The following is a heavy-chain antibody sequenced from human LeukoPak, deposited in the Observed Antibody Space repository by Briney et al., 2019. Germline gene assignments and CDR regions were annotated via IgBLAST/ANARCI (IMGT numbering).Heavy chain of an antibody. CDR3: AILRGATADY. V-gene: IGHV4-39*01. CDR2: IYYSGST. D-gene: IGHD1-26*01. CDR1: GGSISSSSYY. J-gene: IGHJ4*02. Sequence: SETLSLTCTVSGGSISSSSYYWGWVRQPPGKGLEWIGSIYYSGSTYYNPSLKSRVTMSVDTSKNQFSLNLSSVTAADTAVYYCAILRGATADYWGQGTLVTVSS.